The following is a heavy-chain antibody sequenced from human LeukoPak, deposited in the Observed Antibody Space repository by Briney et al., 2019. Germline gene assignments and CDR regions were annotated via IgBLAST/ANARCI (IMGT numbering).Heavy chain of an antibody. J-gene: IGHJ4*02. V-gene: IGHV3-48*04. CDR3: ARVGVATTDY. CDR1: GFTFSNYW. D-gene: IGHD5-12*01. Sequence: GGSLRLSCATSGFTFSNYWMNWVRQAPGKGLEWVSYISSSGSTIFYADSVKGRFTISRDNARNSLYLQMNSLRAEDTAVYYCARVGVATTDYWGQGTLVTVSP. CDR2: ISSSGSTI.